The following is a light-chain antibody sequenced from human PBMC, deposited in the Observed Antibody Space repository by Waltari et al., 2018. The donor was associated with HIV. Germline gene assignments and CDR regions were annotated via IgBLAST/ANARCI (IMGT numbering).Light chain of an antibody. CDR1: QSVLSTSKHKSH. V-gene: IGKV4-1*01. CDR2: WAS. J-gene: IGKJ1*01. Sequence: DIVMTQSPDSLSVSLGERAAINCKSSQSVLSTSKHKSHIAWYQQKPGQPPKLLIYWASNRDSGVPDRFSGSGSGTDFTLTISSLQAEDVAVYFCQQYYSAPWTFGQGTKVEIK. CDR3: QQYYSAPWT.